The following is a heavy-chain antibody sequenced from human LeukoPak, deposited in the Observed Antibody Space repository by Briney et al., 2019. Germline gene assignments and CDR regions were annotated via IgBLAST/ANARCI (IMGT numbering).Heavy chain of an antibody. Sequence: GASVKVSCKASGYTFTSYDINWVRQATGQGLEWMGWMNPNSGNTGYAQKFQGRVTITRNTSISTAYMELSRLRSDDTAVYYCARGAYRDGYNLDYFDYWGQGTLVTVSS. D-gene: IGHD5-24*01. CDR3: ARGAYRDGYNLDYFDY. CDR1: GYTFTSYD. CDR2: MNPNSGNT. V-gene: IGHV1-8*03. J-gene: IGHJ4*02.